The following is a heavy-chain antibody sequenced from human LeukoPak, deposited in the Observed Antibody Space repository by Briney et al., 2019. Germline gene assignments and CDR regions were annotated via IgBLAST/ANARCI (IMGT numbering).Heavy chain of an antibody. V-gene: IGHV3-53*01. CDR2: IYSDGTT. D-gene: IGHD4-23*01. J-gene: IGHJ4*02. CDR3: ARRGDGGRSFDY. Sequence: QTGGSLRLSCAASGFISSSYWMSWVRQAPGKGLEWVSLIYSDGTTYYADSLKGRFTISRDNSKNTLYLQMNSLRAEDTAVYYCARRGDGGRSFDYWGQGTLVTVSS. CDR1: GFISSSYW.